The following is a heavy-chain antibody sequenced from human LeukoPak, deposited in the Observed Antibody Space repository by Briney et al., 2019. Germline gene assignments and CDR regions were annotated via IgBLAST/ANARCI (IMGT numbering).Heavy chain of an antibody. CDR1: GYTFTSYG. CDR3: ARDVTPFNYYYGMDV. CDR2: ISAYNGNT. Sequence: ASVKVSCKASGYTFTSYGISWVRQAPGQGLEWMGWISAYNGNTNYAQKLQGRVTMTTDTSTSTAYMELRSLRSEDTAVYYCARDVTPFNYYYGMDVWGQGTTVTVSS. V-gene: IGHV1-18*01. D-gene: IGHD4-23*01. J-gene: IGHJ6*02.